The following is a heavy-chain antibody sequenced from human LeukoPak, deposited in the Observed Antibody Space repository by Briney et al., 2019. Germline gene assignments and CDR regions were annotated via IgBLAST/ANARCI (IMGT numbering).Heavy chain of an antibody. CDR2: IYPGDSDT. CDR1: GYSFTNYW. V-gene: IGHV5-51*01. Sequence: GESLKISCKGSGYSFTNYWIGWVRQMPGKGLEWMGIIYPGDSDTRYSPSFQGQVTISADKSISTAYLQWSSLKASDTAMYYCARGEMGNWGLYYFDYWGQGTLVTVSS. CDR3: ARGEMGNWGLYYFDY. J-gene: IGHJ4*02. D-gene: IGHD7-27*01.